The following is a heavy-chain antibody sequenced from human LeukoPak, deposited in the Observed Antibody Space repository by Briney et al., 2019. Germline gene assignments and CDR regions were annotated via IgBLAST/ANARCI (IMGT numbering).Heavy chain of an antibody. CDR1: GFTFGDYV. J-gene: IGHJ6*02. CDR2: MSWNGSSI. CDR3: ARSSGSYDGYYGVEV. V-gene: IGHV3-9*01. D-gene: IGHD6-19*01. Sequence: GRSLRLSCGVSGFTFGDYVINWVRQGPGKGLEWVAAMSWNGSSIAYADSVKGRFNISRDNAQNSLYLQMNSLRAEDTAFYYCARSSGSYDGYYGVEVWGQGTTVIVSS.